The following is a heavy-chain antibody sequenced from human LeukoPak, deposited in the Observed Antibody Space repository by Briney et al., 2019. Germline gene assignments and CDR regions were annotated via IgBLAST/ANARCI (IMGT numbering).Heavy chain of an antibody. D-gene: IGHD2-2*01. V-gene: IGHV3-30*18. CDR3: AKDSGCSSTSCYLGYFDY. CDR2: ISYDGSNK. J-gene: IGHJ4*02. CDR1: GFTFSSYG. Sequence: GGSLRLSCAASGFTFSSYGMHWVRQAPGKGLEWVAVISYDGSNKYYADSVKGRFTISRDNSKNTLYLQMNSLRAEDTAVYYCAKDSGCSSTSCYLGYFDYWGQGTLVTVSS.